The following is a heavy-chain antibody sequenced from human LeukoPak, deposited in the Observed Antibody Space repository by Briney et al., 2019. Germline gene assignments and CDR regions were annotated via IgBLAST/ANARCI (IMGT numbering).Heavy chain of an antibody. CDR1: GYTFTSYD. Sequence: ASVKVSCKASGYTFTSYDINWVRQATGQGLEWMGWMNPNSGNTGYAQKFQGGVTMTRNTSISTAYMELSSLRSEDTAVYYCARRNWGIAAADYWGQGTLVTVSS. J-gene: IGHJ4*02. V-gene: IGHV1-8*01. D-gene: IGHD6-13*01. CDR2: MNPNSGNT. CDR3: ARRNWGIAAADY.